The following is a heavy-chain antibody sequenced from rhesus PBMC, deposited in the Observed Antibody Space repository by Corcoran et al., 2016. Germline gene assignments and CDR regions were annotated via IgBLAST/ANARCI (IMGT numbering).Heavy chain of an antibody. CDR3: ARDKSLGY. V-gene: IGHV3-116*02. J-gene: IGHJ4*01. Sequence: EVRLVASGGGLVQHGGSLSLSLAASCFTFSYSYLLWVLPAPGKGQEWVGVIRNLANGGTAEYAASVKGRFTISRDESKSMASRKMNSLKTEDMAVYYCARDKSLGYWGQGVLVTVSS. D-gene: IGHD3-3*01. CDR2: IRNLANGGTA. CDR1: CFTFSYSY.